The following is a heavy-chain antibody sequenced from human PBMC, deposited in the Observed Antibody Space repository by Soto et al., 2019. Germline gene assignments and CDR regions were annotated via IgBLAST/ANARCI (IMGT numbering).Heavy chain of an antibody. CDR2: INAGNGNT. D-gene: IGHD5-18*01. CDR1: GYTFTSYA. V-gene: IGHV1-3*01. Sequence: QVQLVQSGAEVKKPGASVKVSCKASGYTFTSYAMHWVRQAPGQRLEWMGWINAGNGNTKYSQKFQGRVTITRDTSASTAYMELSSLRSEDTAVYYCARGDEVDTAMVAFDYWGQGTLVTVSS. J-gene: IGHJ4*02. CDR3: ARGDEVDTAMVAFDY.